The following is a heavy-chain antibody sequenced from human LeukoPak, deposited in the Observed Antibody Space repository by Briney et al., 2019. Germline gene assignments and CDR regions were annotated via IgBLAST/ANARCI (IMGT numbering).Heavy chain of an antibody. CDR2: IYYSGST. V-gene: IGHV4-39*07. CDR3: ARGITFGGVIAPYYYYMDV. J-gene: IGHJ6*03. CDR1: GGSISSGSYY. D-gene: IGHD3-16*02. Sequence: SETLSLTCTVSGGSISSGSYYWGWIRQPPGKGLEWIRSIYYSGSTYYNPSLKSRVTISVDTSKNQFSLKLSSVTAADTAVYYCARGITFGGVIAPYYYYMDVWGKGTTVTISS.